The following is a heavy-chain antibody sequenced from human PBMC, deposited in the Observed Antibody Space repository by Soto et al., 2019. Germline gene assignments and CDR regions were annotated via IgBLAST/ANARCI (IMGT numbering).Heavy chain of an antibody. D-gene: IGHD2-8*01. CDR1: GFTFSSYW. Sequence: GGSLRLSCAASGFTFSSYWMHWVRQVPGKGLVWVSRIKSDGSSTNYADSVKGRFTISRDNAKNTLYLQMNSLRAEDTAVYYCARGCTNGGCFGSYWGQGALVTVSS. V-gene: IGHV3-74*01. CDR3: ARGCTNGGCFGSY. J-gene: IGHJ4*02. CDR2: IKSDGSST.